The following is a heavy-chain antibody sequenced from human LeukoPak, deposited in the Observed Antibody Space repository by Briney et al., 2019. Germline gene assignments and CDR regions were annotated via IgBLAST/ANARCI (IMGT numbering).Heavy chain of an antibody. D-gene: IGHD3-10*01. Sequence: GGSLRLSCAASGFTFSSYAMSWVRQAPGKGLEWVSAISGSGGSTYYADSVKGRFTISRDNSKNTLYLQMNSLRAEDTAIYYCARNYYGSGSYPYFDYWGQGTLVTVSS. CDR2: ISGSGGST. CDR3: ARNYYGSGSYPYFDY. CDR1: GFTFSSYA. V-gene: IGHV3-23*01. J-gene: IGHJ4*02.